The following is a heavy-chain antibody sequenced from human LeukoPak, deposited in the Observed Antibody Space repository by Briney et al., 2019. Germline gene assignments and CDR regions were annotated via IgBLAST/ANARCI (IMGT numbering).Heavy chain of an antibody. V-gene: IGHV4-59*01. D-gene: IGHD1-26*01. CDR1: GGSISSYY. CDR2: IYCSGST. CDR3: ARQGELPFFDY. Sequence: PSETLSLTCTVSGGSISSYYWSWIRQPPGKGLEWIGYIYCSGSTNYNPSLKSRVTISVDTSKNQFSLKLSSVTAADTAVYYCARQGELPFFDYWGQGTLVTVSS. J-gene: IGHJ4*02.